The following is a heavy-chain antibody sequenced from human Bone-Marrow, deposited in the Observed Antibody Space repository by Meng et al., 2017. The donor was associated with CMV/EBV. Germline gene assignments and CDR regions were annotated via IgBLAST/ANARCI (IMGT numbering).Heavy chain of an antibody. CDR3: ARTTTVTKTFDY. J-gene: IGHJ4*02. V-gene: IGHV4-31*02. CDR2: IYYSGST. D-gene: IGHD4-17*01. Sequence: VSGGSISSGGYYWSWIRQHPGKGLEWIGYIYYSGSTYYNPSLKSRVTISVDTSKNQFSLKLSSVTAADTAVYYCARTTTVTKTFDYWGQGTLVTVSS. CDR1: GGSISSGGYY.